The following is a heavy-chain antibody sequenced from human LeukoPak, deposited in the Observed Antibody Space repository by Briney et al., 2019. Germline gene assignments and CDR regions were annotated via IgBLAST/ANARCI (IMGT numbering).Heavy chain of an antibody. CDR2: IYPSRST. D-gene: IGHD3-10*01. Sequence: SETLSLTCTVSGGSISNYYWSWIRQPAGKRLEWIGRIYPSRSTNYHPSLKSRFTMSADTSKNQLSLKVTSLTAADTAVYYCARSVYYYGSGSYYKYNWFDPWGQGTLVTVSS. CDR1: GGSISNYY. V-gene: IGHV4-4*07. J-gene: IGHJ5*02. CDR3: ARSVYYYGSGSYYKYNWFDP.